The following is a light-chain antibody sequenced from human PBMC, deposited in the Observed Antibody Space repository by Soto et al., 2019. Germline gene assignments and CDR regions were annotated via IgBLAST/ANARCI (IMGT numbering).Light chain of an antibody. Sequence: QLVLTQSSSASASLGSSVKLTCTLSSGHSSYIIAWHHQQPGKAPRYLMKLEGSGSYNKGSGVPDRFSGSSSGADRYLTISNLQFEDEANYYCVTWDSNTRVFGGGTKLNVL. CDR3: VTWDSNTRV. CDR1: SGHSSYI. J-gene: IGLJ2*01. V-gene: IGLV4-60*02. CDR2: LEGSGSY.